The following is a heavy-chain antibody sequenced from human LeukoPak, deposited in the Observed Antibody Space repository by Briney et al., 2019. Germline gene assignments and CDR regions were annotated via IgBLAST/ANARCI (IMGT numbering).Heavy chain of an antibody. D-gene: IGHD4-17*01. CDR1: GRSISSYY. J-gene: IGHJ4*02. V-gene: IGHV4-59*01. CDR3: ARGDDYGPLPFDY. Sequence: SETLSLTCTVSGRSISSYYGSWIRQPPGKGREGIGYIYYSGSTNYNPSLKSRVTISVDTSKNQFSLKLSSVTAADTAVYYCARGDDYGPLPFDYWGQGTLVTVSS. CDR2: IYYSGST.